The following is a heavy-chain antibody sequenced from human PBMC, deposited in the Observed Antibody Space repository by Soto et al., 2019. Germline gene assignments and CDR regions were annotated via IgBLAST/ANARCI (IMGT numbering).Heavy chain of an antibody. D-gene: IGHD6-19*01. Sequence: QVQLQESGPGLVRPSETLSLTCTVSSDSISSYYWIWLRQSPGKGLEWIGYTDYSGNTNYNPSIKSRITISGDTSKNQFTLRLSSVTAADTTVYYCARAVGEPLYYLGYWGQGTLVTVSS. CDR3: ARAVGEPLYYLGY. V-gene: IGHV4-59*08. J-gene: IGHJ4*02. CDR2: TDYSGNT. CDR1: SDSISSYY.